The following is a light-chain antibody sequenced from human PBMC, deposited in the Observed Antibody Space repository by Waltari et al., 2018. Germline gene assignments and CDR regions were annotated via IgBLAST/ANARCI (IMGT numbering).Light chain of an antibody. CDR2: EVF. CDR3: SSYAGNNNYV. Sequence: QSALTQPPSASGSPGQSVTISCPGTSTDLGSYNYVSWYQQHPGKAPKLVIYEVFERPSGVPDRFSGSKSGNTASLTVSGLQVEDEADYYCSSYAGNNNYVFGTGTQVTVL. V-gene: IGLV2-8*01. CDR1: STDLGSYNY. J-gene: IGLJ1*01.